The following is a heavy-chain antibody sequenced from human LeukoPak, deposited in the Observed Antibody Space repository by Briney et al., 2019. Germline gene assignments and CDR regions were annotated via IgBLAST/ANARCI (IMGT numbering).Heavy chain of an antibody. CDR2: INPNSGDT. CDR1: GHTLSELS. Sequence: ASVKVSCKVSGHTLSELSMHWVRQAPGQGLEWVGWINPNSGDTNSAQKFQGRVTMTRDTSISTAYMELRRLSSDDTAVYFCARVSGSSEAAFDIWGPGTMVTVSS. V-gene: IGHV1-2*02. J-gene: IGHJ3*02. CDR3: ARVSGSSEAAFDI. D-gene: IGHD3-10*01.